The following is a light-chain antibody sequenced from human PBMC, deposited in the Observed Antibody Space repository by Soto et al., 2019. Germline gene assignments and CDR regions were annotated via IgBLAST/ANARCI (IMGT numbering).Light chain of an antibody. CDR1: QGISSY. CDR3: QQYYSYPS. J-gene: IGKJ4*01. V-gene: IGKV1-8*01. CDR2: AAS. Sequence: AIRMTQSPSSLSASTGARVTITCRASQGISSYLAWYQQKPGKAPKLLIYAASTLQSGVPSMFSGSGSGTAFTLTISCLQSEDFATYYCQQYYSYPSFGGGTKVEIK.